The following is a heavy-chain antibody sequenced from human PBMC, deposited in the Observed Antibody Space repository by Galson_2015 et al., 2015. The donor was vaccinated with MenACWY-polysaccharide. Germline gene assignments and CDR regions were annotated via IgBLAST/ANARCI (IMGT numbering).Heavy chain of an antibody. Sequence: SLRLSCAASGLTFSRFWMTWVRQAPGKGLEWVASIKEDGSERYYVDSVKGRFTISRDNAKESRYLQMNSLRVEDTAVYYCARVNSGTFLGDAFDIWGQGTMVTVSS. J-gene: IGHJ3*02. CDR1: GLTFSRFW. CDR3: ARVNSGTFLGDAFDI. CDR2: IKEDGSER. D-gene: IGHD1-26*01. V-gene: IGHV3-7*01.